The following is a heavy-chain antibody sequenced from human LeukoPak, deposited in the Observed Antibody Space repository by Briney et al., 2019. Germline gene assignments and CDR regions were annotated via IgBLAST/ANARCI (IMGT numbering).Heavy chain of an antibody. CDR2: IYHSGRT. J-gene: IGHJ3*02. V-gene: IGHV4-4*02. CDR1: GGSISSSNW. D-gene: IGHD3-10*01. CDR3: ARRPYYCGSGEYAFDI. Sequence: SGTLSLTCAVSGGSISSSNWWSCVRPPPGKGLEWIGAIYHSGRTNYKPSLKSRVTISVDKSKNQFSLKLSSVTAAGTAVYYCARRPYYCGSGEYAFDIWGQGTMVTVSS.